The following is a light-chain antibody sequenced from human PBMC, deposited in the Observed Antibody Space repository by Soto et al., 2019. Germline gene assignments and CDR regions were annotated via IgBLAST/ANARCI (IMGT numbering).Light chain of an antibody. V-gene: IGLV2-18*02. CDR1: SSVLGNYNR. CDR2: EVT. Sequence: QSVLTQPPSVSGSPGQSVAISCTGTSSVLGNYNRVSWYQQPPGTAPKLIIYEVTNRPSGVPDRFSGSKSGDTASLTISGLQTEDEADYYCCSYTTSGTYVFGTGTKVTVL. J-gene: IGLJ1*01. CDR3: CSYTTSGTYV.